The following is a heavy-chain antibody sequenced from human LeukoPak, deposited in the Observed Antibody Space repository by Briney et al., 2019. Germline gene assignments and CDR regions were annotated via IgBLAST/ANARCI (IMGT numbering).Heavy chain of an antibody. CDR1: GFTFSDYY. Sequence: PGGSLRLSCAASGFTFSDYYMSWIRQAPGKGLEWVGYIYHSGSTYYNPSLKSRVTISVDRSKNQFSLKLSSVTAADTAVYYCARVPHGSGYDSDWYFDLWGRGTLVTVSS. J-gene: IGHJ2*01. CDR2: IYHSGST. D-gene: IGHD5-12*01. V-gene: IGHV4-30-2*01. CDR3: ARVPHGSGYDSDWYFDL.